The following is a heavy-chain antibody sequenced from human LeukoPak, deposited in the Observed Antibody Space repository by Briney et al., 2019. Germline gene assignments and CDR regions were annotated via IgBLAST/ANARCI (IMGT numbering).Heavy chain of an antibody. V-gene: IGHV1-69*13. CDR2: IIPIFGTA. D-gene: IGHD5-12*01. Sequence: ASVKVSCKASGGTFSSYAISWVRQAPGQGLEWMGGIIPIFGTANYAQKFQGRVTITADESTSTAYMELSSLRSEDTAVYYCARLTHGSGGYDSPPHMDVWGKGTTVTVSS. J-gene: IGHJ6*03. CDR1: GGTFSSYA. CDR3: ARLTHGSGGYDSPPHMDV.